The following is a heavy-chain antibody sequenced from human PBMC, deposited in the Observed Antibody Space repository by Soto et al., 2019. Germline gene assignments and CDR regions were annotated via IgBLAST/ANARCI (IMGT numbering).Heavy chain of an antibody. V-gene: IGHV2-5*02. CDR2: IYWDDDK. Sequence: SGPTLVNPTQTLTLTCTFSGFSLSTSGVGVGWIRQPPGKALEWLGIIYWDDDKRYRPSLKSRLTITKDTSKNQLVLTVTNMDPVDTVTYYCAHLPWKQLWPRAPVVYWGQGTPVTVSS. J-gene: IGHJ4*02. CDR1: GFSLSTSGVG. D-gene: IGHD5-18*01. CDR3: AHLPWKQLWPRAPVVY.